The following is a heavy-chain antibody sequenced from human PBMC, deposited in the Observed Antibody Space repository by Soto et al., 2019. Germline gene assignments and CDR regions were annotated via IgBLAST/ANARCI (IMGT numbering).Heavy chain of an antibody. J-gene: IGHJ2*01. D-gene: IGHD2-21*01. V-gene: IGHV5-51*01. CDR2: IYPGDSDI. CDR3: ARGSGLKTLPTWYFDF. CDR1: GYRFSNFW. Sequence: EVQLEQSGAEVKKPGESLKISCKGSGYRFSNFWIAWVRQMPGKGLEWMGSIYPGDSDIRVSPSFQGQVTISADKSINTASLQWSNLRASDAAFYYCARGSGLKTLPTWYFDFWGRGARITVSS.